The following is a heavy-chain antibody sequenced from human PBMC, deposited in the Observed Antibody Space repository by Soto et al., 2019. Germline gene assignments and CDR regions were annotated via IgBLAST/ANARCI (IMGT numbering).Heavy chain of an antibody. V-gene: IGHV5-51*01. D-gene: IGHD2-15*01. Sequence: GESLKISCKGSGYSFTSYWIGWVRQMPGKGLEWMGIIYPGDSDTRYSPSFQGQVTISADKSISTAYLQWSSLKASDTALYYCARRNPVVVEVIDIWGQGTMVTVSS. CDR3: ARRNPVVVEVIDI. CDR2: IYPGDSDT. J-gene: IGHJ3*02. CDR1: GYSFTSYW.